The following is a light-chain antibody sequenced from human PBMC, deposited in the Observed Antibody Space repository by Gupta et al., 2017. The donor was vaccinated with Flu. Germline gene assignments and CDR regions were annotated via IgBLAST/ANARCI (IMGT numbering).Light chain of an antibody. Sequence: GGYDFVSWYQHHPGKAPKLIIFEVTRRPSGVSNRFSGSKSGDTASLTISGLQAEDEAQYYCTSYATSNSFVVFGGGTQLTVL. CDR3: TSYATSNSFVV. V-gene: IGLV2-14*01. CDR1: GGYDF. CDR2: EVT. J-gene: IGLJ3*02.